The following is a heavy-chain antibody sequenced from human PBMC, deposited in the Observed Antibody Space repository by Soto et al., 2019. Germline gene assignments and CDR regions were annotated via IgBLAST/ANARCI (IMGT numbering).Heavy chain of an antibody. V-gene: IGHV4-34*01. CDR1: SGSFSGYY. J-gene: IGHJ4*02. CDR3: ARHGGYYFDY. D-gene: IGHD3-16*01. Sequence: PSETLSLTCAVYSGSFSGYYWSWIRQPPGKGLEWIGELYPGLRIIYNPSPESRVSISGDSSKNQFSLKLRSVTSADTAVYYCARHGGYYFDYWGQGTLVTVSS. CDR2: LYPGLRI.